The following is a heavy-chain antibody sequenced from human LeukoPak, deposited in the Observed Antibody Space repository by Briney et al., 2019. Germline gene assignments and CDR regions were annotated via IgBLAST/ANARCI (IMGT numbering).Heavy chain of an antibody. D-gene: IGHD5-24*01. CDR1: GGSISSSSYY. J-gene: IGHJ4*02. CDR3: ARHALRLPTPTIDC. V-gene: IGHV4-39*01. CDR2: IYYRGIT. Sequence: SETLSLTCTVSGGSISSSSYYWGWIRQPPGEGLEWIGSIYYRGITYYNPSLKSRVTISVDTSKNQFSLKLSSVTAADTSVYYCARHALRLPTPTIDCWGQGTLVTASS.